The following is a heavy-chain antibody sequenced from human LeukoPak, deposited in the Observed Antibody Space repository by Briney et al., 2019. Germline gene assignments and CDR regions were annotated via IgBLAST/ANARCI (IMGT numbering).Heavy chain of an antibody. CDR1: GGSISSYY. CDR2: LYYSGST. CDR3: ARGPDSDFDWLLPDY. Sequence: SETLSLTCTVSGGSISSYYWSWIRQPPGNGLDWLGYLYYSGSTNYNPSLKSRVTISVDTSKNQFSLKLSSVTAADTAVYYCARGPDSDFDWLLPDYWGQGTLVTVSS. V-gene: IGHV4-59*01. J-gene: IGHJ4*02. D-gene: IGHD3-9*01.